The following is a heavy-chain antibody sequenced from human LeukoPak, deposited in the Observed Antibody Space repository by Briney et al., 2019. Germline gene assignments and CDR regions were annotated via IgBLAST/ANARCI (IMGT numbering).Heavy chain of an antibody. CDR1: GFTFDDYA. V-gene: IGHV3-9*01. Sequence: PGGSLRLSCAASGFTFDDYAMHWVRQAPGKGLEWVSGISWNSGSIGYADSVKGRFTISRDNAKNSLYLQMNSLRAEDTALCYCAKARSATIPSEAFDIWGQGTMVTVSS. D-gene: IGHD5-24*01. CDR2: ISWNSGSI. CDR3: AKARSATIPSEAFDI. J-gene: IGHJ3*02.